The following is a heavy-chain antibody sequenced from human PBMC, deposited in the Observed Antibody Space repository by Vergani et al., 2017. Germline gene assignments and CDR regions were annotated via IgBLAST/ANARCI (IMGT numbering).Heavy chain of an antibody. CDR3: ARDSSSWYGNNWFDP. J-gene: IGHJ5*02. CDR2: MNPNSGNT. D-gene: IGHD6-13*01. CDR1: GYTFTSSD. V-gene: IGHV1-8*03. Sequence: QVQLVQSGAEVTKPGASVKVSCKASGYTFTSSDINWVRQATGQGLEWMGWMNPNSGNTGYAQKFQGRVTITRNTSISTAYMELSSLRSEDTAVYYCARDSSSWYGNNWFDPWGQGTLVTVSS.